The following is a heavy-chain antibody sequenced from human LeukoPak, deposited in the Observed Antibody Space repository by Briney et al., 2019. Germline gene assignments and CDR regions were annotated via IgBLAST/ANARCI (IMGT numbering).Heavy chain of an antibody. CDR3: AHIGGHDILTGYRNAFDI. CDR2: ISSSGSTI. D-gene: IGHD3-9*01. J-gene: IGHJ3*02. Sequence: GGSLRLSCAASGFTFSSYEMNWVRQAPGKGLEWVSYISSSGSTIYYADSVKGRFTISRDNAKNSLYLQMNGLRAEDTAVYYCAHIGGHDILTGYRNAFDIWGQGTMVTVSS. V-gene: IGHV3-48*03. CDR1: GFTFSSYE.